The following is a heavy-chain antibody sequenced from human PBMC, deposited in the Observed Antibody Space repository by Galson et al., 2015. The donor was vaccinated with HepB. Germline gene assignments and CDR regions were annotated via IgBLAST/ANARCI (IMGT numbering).Heavy chain of an antibody. CDR3: ASGTLVGATSAFDI. D-gene: IGHD1-26*01. CDR1: GFTVSSNY. CDR2: IYSGGST. J-gene: IGHJ3*02. V-gene: IGHV3-53*01. Sequence: SLRLSCAASGFTVSSNYMSWVRQAPGKGLEWVSVIYSGGSTYYADSVKGRFTISRDNSKNTLYLQMNSLRAEDTAVYYCASGTLVGATSAFDIWGQGTMVTVSS.